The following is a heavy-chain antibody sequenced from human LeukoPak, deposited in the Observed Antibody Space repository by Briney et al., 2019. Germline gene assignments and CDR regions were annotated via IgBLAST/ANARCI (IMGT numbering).Heavy chain of an antibody. J-gene: IGHJ4*02. CDR2: ISGSGGST. Sequence: PGGSLRLSCAASGFTFSSYAMSWVRQAPGKGLEWVSAISGSGGSTYYADSVKGRFPISRDNSKNTLYLQMNSLRAEDTAVYYCAKVRYGSGSYYSPYFVYWGQGTLVTVSS. D-gene: IGHD3-10*01. V-gene: IGHV3-23*01. CDR1: GFTFSSYA. CDR3: AKVRYGSGSYYSPYFVY.